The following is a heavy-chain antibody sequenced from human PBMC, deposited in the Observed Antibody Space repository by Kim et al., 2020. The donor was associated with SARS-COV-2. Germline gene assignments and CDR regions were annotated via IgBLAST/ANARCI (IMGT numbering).Heavy chain of an antibody. D-gene: IGHD1-20*01. V-gene: IGHV3-23*01. CDR3: VKLNWYGPTNC. CDR1: GFTFRSQD. CDR2: TRYNGDT. J-gene: IGHJ4*02. Sequence: GGSLRLSCAASGFTFRSQDMSWVRQAPGKGLAWVSATRYNGDTYYADSVKGRFTISRDDSKNTLYLEMNSLRAEDTAIYYCVKLNWYGPTNCWGQGTLVTVSS.